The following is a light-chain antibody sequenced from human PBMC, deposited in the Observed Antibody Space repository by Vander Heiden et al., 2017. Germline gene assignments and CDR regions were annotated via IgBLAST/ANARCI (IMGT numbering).Light chain of an antibody. Sequence: QPALTQPASVCGSPGQSITLSCTGSSSDVGKYNLVSWYQQHPGKAPKLMIYEDSKRPSGVSTRFSGSKSGNTASLTIAELRAEDEADYYFCSNAGSNTWVFGGGTKLTVL. J-gene: IGLJ3*02. CDR2: EDS. CDR3: CSNAGSNTWV. V-gene: IGLV2-23*01. CDR1: SSDVGKYNL.